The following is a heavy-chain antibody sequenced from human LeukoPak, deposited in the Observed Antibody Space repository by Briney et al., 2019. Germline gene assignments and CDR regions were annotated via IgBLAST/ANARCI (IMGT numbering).Heavy chain of an antibody. CDR2: IYYSGST. CDR1: GGSISTYY. J-gene: IGHJ4*02. CDR3: ARRGRLYYDSSGYLYYFDY. D-gene: IGHD3-22*01. V-gene: IGHV4-59*01. Sequence: PSETLSLTCSVSGGSISTYYWNWIRQPPGKGLEWIGYIYYSGSTNYNPSLKSRVTISVDTSKNQFSLKLSSVTAADTAVYYCARRGRLYYDSSGYLYYFDYWGQGTLVTVSS.